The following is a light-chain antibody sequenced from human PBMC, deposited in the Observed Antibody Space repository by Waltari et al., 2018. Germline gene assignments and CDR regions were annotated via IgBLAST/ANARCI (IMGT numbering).Light chain of an antibody. J-gene: IGLJ3*02. CDR3: CSYTSSSTPRL. Sequence: QSALTQPASVSGSPGQSITISCTWASSDVGRYNLVPWYQQHPGKAPKLIIYEATKRPSGVSDRFSGSKSGYTAALTISGLQADDEADYYCCSYTSSSTPRLFGGGTKLTVL. CDR1: SSDVGRYNL. CDR2: EAT. V-gene: IGLV2-14*02.